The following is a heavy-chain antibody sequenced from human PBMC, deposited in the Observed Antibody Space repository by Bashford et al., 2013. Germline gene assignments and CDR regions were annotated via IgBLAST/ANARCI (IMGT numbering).Heavy chain of an antibody. J-gene: IGHJ3*01. CDR2: INPNPNSGAT. CDR3: ARDGPVVGVWNAFDV. V-gene: IGHV1-2*02. Sequence: ASVKVSCKVAGYTFSDYYIHWVRQVPGHGLEWMGWINPNPNSGATKYAEMFQGRVTMTRDTSISTAYMELSSLRSDDTAVYFCARDGPVVGVWNAFDVWGQGTVVTVSS. D-gene: IGHD1-26*01. CDR1: GYTFSDYY.